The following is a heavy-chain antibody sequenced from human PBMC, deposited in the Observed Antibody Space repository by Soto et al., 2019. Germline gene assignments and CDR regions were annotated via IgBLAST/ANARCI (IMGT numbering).Heavy chain of an antibody. Sequence: ASVKVSFKASGGTFSSFGINWLRQAPGQGLEWMGGIIPVSPIANYAQRFQGRVTITAGKSTNTAYMELSSLRSEDTAVYFCARGRDDFYYYAMDVWGQGTTVTVSS. CDR2: IIPVSPIA. J-gene: IGHJ6*02. CDR1: GGTFSSFG. V-gene: IGHV1-69*10. CDR3: ARGRDDFYYYAMDV.